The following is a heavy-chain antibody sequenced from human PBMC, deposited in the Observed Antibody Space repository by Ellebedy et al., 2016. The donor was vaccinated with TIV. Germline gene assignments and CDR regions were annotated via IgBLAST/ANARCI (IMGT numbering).Heavy chain of an antibody. Sequence: GESLKISXAASGFTFDDYTMHWVRQAPGKGLEWVSLISWDGGSTYYADSVKGRFTISRDNSKNSLYLQMNSLRTEDTALYYCAKFGEGYGDSSGEDYWGQGTLVTVSS. D-gene: IGHD3-22*01. V-gene: IGHV3-43*01. J-gene: IGHJ4*02. CDR3: AKFGEGYGDSSGEDY. CDR2: ISWDGGST. CDR1: GFTFDDYT.